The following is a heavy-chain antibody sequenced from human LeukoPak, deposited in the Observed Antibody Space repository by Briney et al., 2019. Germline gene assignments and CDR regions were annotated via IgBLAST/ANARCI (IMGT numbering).Heavy chain of an antibody. CDR1: GFTVSSNY. D-gene: IGHD5-12*01. V-gene: IGHV3-53*01. CDR3: ARVRGYSGYELTYFDY. CDR2: IYSGGST. J-gene: IGHJ4*02. Sequence: PGGSLRLSCAASGFTVSSNYMSWVRQAPGKGLEWVSVIYSGGSTYYADSVKGRFTISRDNSKNTLYLQMNSLRAEDTAVYYCARVRGYSGYELTYFDYWGQGTLVTVSS.